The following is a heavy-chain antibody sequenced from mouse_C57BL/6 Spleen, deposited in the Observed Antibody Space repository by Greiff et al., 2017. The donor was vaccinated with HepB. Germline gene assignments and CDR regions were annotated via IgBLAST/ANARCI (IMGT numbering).Heavy chain of an antibody. Sequence: QVQLQQSGPGLVQPSQSLSITCTVSGFSLTSYGVHWVRQSPGKGLEWLGVIWSGGSTDYNAAFISRLSISKDNSKSQVFFKMNSLQADDTAIYYCARNIYYYGSSLYAMDYWGQGTSVTVSS. CDR2: IWSGGST. CDR1: GFSLTSYG. J-gene: IGHJ4*01. V-gene: IGHV2-2*01. D-gene: IGHD1-1*01. CDR3: ARNIYYYGSSLYAMDY.